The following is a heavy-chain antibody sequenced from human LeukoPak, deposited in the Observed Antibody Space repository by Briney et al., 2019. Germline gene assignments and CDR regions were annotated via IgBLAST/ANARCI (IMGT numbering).Heavy chain of an antibody. V-gene: IGHV3-30*02. D-gene: IGHD3-10*01. Sequence: GGSLRLSCAASGFTFNSFGMHWVRQAPGKGLEWVAFIRFDGSNKYYADSVKGRFTISRDSSKNTLYLQMNSLRVEDTAVYYCARGVTGIDYWGQGALITVSS. CDR3: ARGVTGIDY. J-gene: IGHJ4*02. CDR1: GFTFNSFG. CDR2: IRFDGSNK.